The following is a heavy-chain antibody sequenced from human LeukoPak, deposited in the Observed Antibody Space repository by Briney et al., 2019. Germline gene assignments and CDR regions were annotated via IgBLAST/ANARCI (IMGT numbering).Heavy chain of an antibody. D-gene: IGHD2-21*02. CDR2: IKSKTDGGTA. J-gene: IGHJ4*02. V-gene: IGHV3-15*01. Sequence: GGSLRLSCAASGFTFSHVWMSWVRQAPGKGLEWVARIKSKTDGGTADHAASLKGRFTISRDDSKDTLYLQMNSLQTEDTAVYYCATESDWNFNFWGQGTLVTVAS. CDR3: ATESDWNFNF. CDR1: GFTFSHVW.